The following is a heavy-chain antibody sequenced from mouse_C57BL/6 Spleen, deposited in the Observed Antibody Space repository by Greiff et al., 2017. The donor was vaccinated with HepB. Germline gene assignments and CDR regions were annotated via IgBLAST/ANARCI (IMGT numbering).Heavy chain of an antibody. Sequence: DVHLVESGAELVKPGASVKLSCTASGFNIKDYYMHWVKQRTEQGLEWIGRIDPEDGETKYAPKFQGKATITADTSSNTAYLQLSSLTSEDTAVYYCARRLGRDYFDYWGQGTTLTVSS. D-gene: IGHD4-1*01. J-gene: IGHJ2*01. CDR1: GFNIKDYY. V-gene: IGHV14-2*01. CDR2: IDPEDGET. CDR3: ARRLGRDYFDY.